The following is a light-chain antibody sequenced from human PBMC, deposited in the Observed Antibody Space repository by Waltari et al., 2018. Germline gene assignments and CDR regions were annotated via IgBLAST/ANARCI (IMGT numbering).Light chain of an antibody. J-gene: IGKJ4*01. Sequence: EIVLTQSPDTLPLSPGERATPSCRASQSVSNYLAWYQQKPGQAPRLLIYDASNRATGIPARFSGSGSGTDFTLTISSLEPEDSALYYCQQRSNWPLTFGGGTNVEIK. V-gene: IGKV3-11*01. CDR3: QQRSNWPLT. CDR1: QSVSNY. CDR2: DAS.